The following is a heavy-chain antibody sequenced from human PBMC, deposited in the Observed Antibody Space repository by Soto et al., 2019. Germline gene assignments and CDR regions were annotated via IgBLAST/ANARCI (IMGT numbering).Heavy chain of an antibody. CDR1: GFTFSSYA. CDR3: AKDQGYDFWSGYYQSYYFDY. CDR2: ISGSGGST. D-gene: IGHD3-3*01. Sequence: GGSLRLSCAASGFTFSSYAMSWVRQAPGKGLEWVSAISGSGGSTYYADSVKGRFTISRDNSKNTLYLQMNSLRAEDTAVYYCAKDQGYDFWSGYYQSYYFDYWGQGTLVTVSS. V-gene: IGHV3-23*01. J-gene: IGHJ4*02.